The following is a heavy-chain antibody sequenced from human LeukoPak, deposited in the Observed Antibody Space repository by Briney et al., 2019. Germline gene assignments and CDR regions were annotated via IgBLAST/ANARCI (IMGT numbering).Heavy chain of an antibody. CDR2: IYTSGST. J-gene: IGHJ3*02. CDR3: ASHSGWYHRAFNI. CDR1: GGSISSYY. V-gene: IGHV4-4*07. D-gene: IGHD6-19*01. Sequence: SETLSLTCTVSGGSISSYYWSCIRQPAGKGLEWIGRIYTSGSTNYNPSLKSRVTMSVDTSKNQFSLKLSSVTAAGTAVYYCASHSGWYHRAFNIWGQGTMVTVCS.